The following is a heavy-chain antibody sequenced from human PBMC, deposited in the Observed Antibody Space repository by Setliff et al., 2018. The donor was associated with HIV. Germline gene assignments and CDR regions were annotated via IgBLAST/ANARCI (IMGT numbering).Heavy chain of an antibody. D-gene: IGHD6-25*01. V-gene: IGHV4-39*07. J-gene: IGHJ6*02. Sequence: SETLSLTCTVSGASITDTDSFYYWPWIRQPPGRGLEWIGSFYSGGNTYYNPSLRSRVTISVDTSKNQISLKLNSVTAADTAVYYCARVGVAASYYGMDVWGQGTTVTVSS. CDR2: FYSGGNT. CDR3: ARVGVAASYYGMDV. CDR1: GASITDTDSFYY.